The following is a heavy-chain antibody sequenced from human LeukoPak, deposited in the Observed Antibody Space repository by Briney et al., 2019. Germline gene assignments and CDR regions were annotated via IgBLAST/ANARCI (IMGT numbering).Heavy chain of an antibody. V-gene: IGHV1-69*13. CDR3: AGNQQL. Sequence: SVKVSCKASGYTFTGYYIHWVRQAPGQGLEWMGGIIPIFGTANYAQKFQGRVTITADESTSTAYMEVNSLRSEDTAVYYCAGNQQLWGQGTLVTVSS. CDR2: IIPIFGTA. D-gene: IGHD2-2*01. CDR1: GYTFTGYY. J-gene: IGHJ4*02.